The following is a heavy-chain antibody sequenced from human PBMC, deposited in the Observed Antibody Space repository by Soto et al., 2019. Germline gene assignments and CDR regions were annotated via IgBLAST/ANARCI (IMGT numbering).Heavy chain of an antibody. CDR2: ISWNSGSI. J-gene: IGHJ4*02. CDR1: GFTFDDYA. V-gene: IGHV3-9*01. D-gene: IGHD3-3*01. Sequence: PVGSLRLSCAASGFTFDDYAMHWVRQAPGKGLEWVSGISWNSGSIGYADSVKGRFTISRDNAKNSLYLQMNSLRAEDTALYYCAKDSDFWSGYHRNYFDYWGQGTLVTVSS. CDR3: AKDSDFWSGYHRNYFDY.